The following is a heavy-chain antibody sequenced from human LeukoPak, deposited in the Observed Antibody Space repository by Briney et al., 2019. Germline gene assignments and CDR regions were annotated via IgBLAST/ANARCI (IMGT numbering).Heavy chain of an antibody. CDR3: ARFEPTPYYYYYYMDV. CDR2: INSDGSST. CDR1: GFTFSSYA. D-gene: IGHD3-10*01. V-gene: IGHV3-74*01. J-gene: IGHJ6*03. Sequence: GGTLTLTCAASGFTFSSYAMSWVRQAPGKGLEWVSRINSDGSSTSYADSVNGRFTISRDNAKNTLYLQMSSLRAEDTAVYYCARFEPTPYYYYYYMDVWGKGTTVTISS.